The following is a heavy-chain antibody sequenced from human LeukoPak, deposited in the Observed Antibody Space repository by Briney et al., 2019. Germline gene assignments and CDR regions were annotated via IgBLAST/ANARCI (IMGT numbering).Heavy chain of an antibody. CDR2: ISWNSGSI. V-gene: IGHV3-9*03. Sequence: PGRSLRLSCAASGFTFDDYAMHWVRQAPGKGLEWVSGISWNSGSIGYADSVKGRFTISRDNAKNSLYLQMNSLRGEDMALYYRAKGLVGSSIADFFDYWGQGILVTVSS. CDR1: GFTFDDYA. CDR3: AKGLVGSSIADFFDY. D-gene: IGHD6-6*01. J-gene: IGHJ4*02.